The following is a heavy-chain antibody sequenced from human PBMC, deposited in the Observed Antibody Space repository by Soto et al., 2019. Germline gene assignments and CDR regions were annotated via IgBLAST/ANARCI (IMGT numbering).Heavy chain of an antibody. CDR3: ARGLPADC. V-gene: IGHV3-30*03. J-gene: IGHJ4*02. CDR1: GYIFSKYG. CDR2: ILHDGSNK. D-gene: IGHD5-12*01. Sequence: QVKLVESGGGVVQPGKSLRLSCAASGYIFSKYGMHWVRQAPGKGLEWVAIILHDGSNKYYADSVKGRFVISRDNSKNTLYLQLNSLRAEDTAVYYCARGLPADCWGQGSLVTVSS.